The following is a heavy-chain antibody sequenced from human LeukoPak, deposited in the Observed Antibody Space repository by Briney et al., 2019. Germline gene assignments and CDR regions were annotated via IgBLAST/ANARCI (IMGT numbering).Heavy chain of an antibody. D-gene: IGHD6-19*01. Sequence: SETLSLTCTVSGGSVNSGSYYWSWIRQPPGTGLEWIGYIYYSGSTNYNPSLKSRVTISVDTSKNQFSLKLSSVTAADTAVYYCARGVLLAVAGTPGSYYYYGMDVWGQGTTVTVSS. CDR3: ARGVLLAVAGTPGSYYYYGMDV. CDR2: IYYSGST. V-gene: IGHV4-61*01. CDR1: GGSVNSGSYY. J-gene: IGHJ6*02.